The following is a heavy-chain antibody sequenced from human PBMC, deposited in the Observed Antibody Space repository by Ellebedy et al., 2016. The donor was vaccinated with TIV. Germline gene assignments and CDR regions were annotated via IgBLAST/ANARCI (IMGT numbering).Heavy chain of an antibody. V-gene: IGHV5-51*01. CDR3: ARRGPSRGWFDP. J-gene: IGHJ5*02. CDR2: IYPGDSDT. CDR1: GYIFTNYW. D-gene: IGHD2-2*01. Sequence: GESLKISCTGSGYIFTNYWIGLVRQMPGKGLEWMGIIYPGDSDTRYNPSFQGQVTISADKSINTAYLQWSSLKASDTATYYCARRGPSRGWFDPWGQGTLVTVSS.